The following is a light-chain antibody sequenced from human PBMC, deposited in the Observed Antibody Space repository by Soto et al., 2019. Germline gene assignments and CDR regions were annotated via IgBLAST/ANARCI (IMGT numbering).Light chain of an antibody. J-gene: IGLJ1*01. CDR2: EVN. CDR3: CSYTRSGSFV. V-gene: IGLV2-23*02. CDR1: SSDVGIYNL. Sequence: QAVLTQPASVSGSPGQPITISCTGTSSDVGIYNLVSWYQHFPGKAPKLMIYEVNKRPSGVSNRFSGSKSGSTASLTISGLQADDEADYYCCSYTRSGSFVFGTGTKVTVL.